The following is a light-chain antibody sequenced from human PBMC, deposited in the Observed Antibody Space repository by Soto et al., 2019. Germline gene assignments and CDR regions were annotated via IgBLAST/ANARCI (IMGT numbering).Light chain of an antibody. V-gene: IGLV2-23*01. CDR2: EAN. CDR1: NSDVGSHHL. Sequence: QSVLTQPASVSGSPGQSITISCTGTNSDVGSHHLVSWYQQYPGKAPKLIIFEANKRPSGVSNRFSASKSGSTASLTISGLQAEDEADCYCYSNAAGSTYVFGSGTKVTVL. CDR3: YSNAAGSTYV. J-gene: IGLJ1*01.